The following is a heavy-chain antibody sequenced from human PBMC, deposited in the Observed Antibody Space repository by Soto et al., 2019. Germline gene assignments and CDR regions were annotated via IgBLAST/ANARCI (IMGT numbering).Heavy chain of an antibody. J-gene: IGHJ6*02. CDR1: GYTFTSYG. CDR3: ARGELDTAMVTAYYYYGMDV. D-gene: IGHD5-18*01. Sequence: GASVVSCKASGYTFTSYGISWVRQAPGQGLEWMGWISAYNGNTNYAQKLQGRVTMTTDTSTSTAYMELRSPRSDDTAVYYCARGELDTAMVTAYYYYGMDVWGQGTTVTVSS. CDR2: ISAYNGNT. V-gene: IGHV1-18*04.